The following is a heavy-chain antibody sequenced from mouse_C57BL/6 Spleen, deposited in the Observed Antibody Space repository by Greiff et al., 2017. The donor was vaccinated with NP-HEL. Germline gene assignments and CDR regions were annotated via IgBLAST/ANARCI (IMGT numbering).Heavy chain of an antibody. Sequence: QVQLQQPGAELVKPGASVKLSCKASGYTFTSYWMHWVKQRPGRGLEWIGRIDPNSGGTKYNEKFKSKATLTVDKPSSTAYMQLRSLTSEDSAVYYCALGFITTVVATWDAMDYWGQGASVTVSS. J-gene: IGHJ4*01. V-gene: IGHV1-72*01. D-gene: IGHD1-1*01. CDR2: IDPNSGGT. CDR3: ALGFITTVVATWDAMDY. CDR1: GYTFTSYW.